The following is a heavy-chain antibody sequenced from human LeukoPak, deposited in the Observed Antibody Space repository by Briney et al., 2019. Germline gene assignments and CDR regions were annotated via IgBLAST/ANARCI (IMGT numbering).Heavy chain of an antibody. Sequence: GGSLRLSCAASGFTFSSYGMHWVRQAPGKGLEWVAVISYDGSNKYYADSVKGRFTISRDNSKNTLYLQMNSLRAEDTAVYYCAKDRGPLAGGWGQGTLVTVSS. CDR3: AKDRGPLAGG. V-gene: IGHV3-30*18. D-gene: IGHD3-10*01. J-gene: IGHJ4*02. CDR2: ISYDGSNK. CDR1: GFTFSSYG.